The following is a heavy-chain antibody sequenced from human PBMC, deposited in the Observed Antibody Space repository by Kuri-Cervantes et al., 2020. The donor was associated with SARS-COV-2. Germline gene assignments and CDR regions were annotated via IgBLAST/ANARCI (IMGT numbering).Heavy chain of an antibody. CDR2: ISHDGRDT. CDR1: EFNFRYYG. CDR3: ARNHSMDV. V-gene: IGHV3-30*03. Sequence: SLKISCVASEFNFRYYGMYWVRQAPGKGLEWLAVISHDGRDTYHGDSVKGRFTISRDNSKNTLYLQMNSLRPEDTAVYYCARNHSMDVWGTGTAVTVSS. J-gene: IGHJ6*03.